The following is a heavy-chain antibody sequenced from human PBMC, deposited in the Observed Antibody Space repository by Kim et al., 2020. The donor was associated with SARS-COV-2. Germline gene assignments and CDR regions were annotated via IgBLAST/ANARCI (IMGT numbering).Heavy chain of an antibody. V-gene: IGHV4-59*01. CDR1: GGPISSYY. D-gene: IGHD3-3*01. CDR3: ARGVLITIFGVVREFDY. J-gene: IGHJ4*02. Sequence: SETLSLTCTVSGGPISSYYWSWIRQPPGKGLEWIGYIYYSGSTNYNPSLKSRVTISVDTSKNQFSLKLSSVTAADTAVYYCARGVLITIFGVVREFDYWGQGTLVTVSS. CDR2: IYYSGST.